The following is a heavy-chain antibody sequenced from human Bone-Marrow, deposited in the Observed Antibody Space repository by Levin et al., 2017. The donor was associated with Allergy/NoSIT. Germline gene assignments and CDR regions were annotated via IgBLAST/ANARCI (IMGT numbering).Heavy chain of an antibody. V-gene: IGHV4-39*01. Sequence: SQTLSLTCTVSGGSVRHDSYYWGWIRQSPGKELEWLGSIFYSGTTYYNPSLKNRVTVSVDTSKKQFSLRLESVTAADTAVYYCARLTTEAVTGTPEYFDFWGQGTLVTVSS. CDR1: GGSVRHDSYY. CDR2: IFYSGTT. J-gene: IGHJ4*02. D-gene: IGHD4-17*01. CDR3: ARLTTEAVTGTPEYFDF.